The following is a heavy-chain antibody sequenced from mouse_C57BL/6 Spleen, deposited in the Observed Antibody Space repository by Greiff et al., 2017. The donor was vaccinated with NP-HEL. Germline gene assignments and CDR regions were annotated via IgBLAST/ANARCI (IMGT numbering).Heavy chain of an antibody. J-gene: IGHJ2*01. D-gene: IGHD3-2*02. Sequence: QVQLQQPGAELVKPGASVKLSCKASGYTFTSYWMQWVKQRPGQGLEWIGEIDPSDSYTNYNQKFKGKATLTVDTSSSTAYMQRSSLTSEDSAVYYCARVRDYWGQSTTLTVSS. V-gene: IGHV1-50*01. CDR1: GYTFTSYW. CDR2: IDPSDSYT. CDR3: ARVRDY.